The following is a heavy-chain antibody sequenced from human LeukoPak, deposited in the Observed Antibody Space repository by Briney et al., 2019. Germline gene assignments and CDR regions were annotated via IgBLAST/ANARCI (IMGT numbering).Heavy chain of an antibody. CDR3: ARVDFRSGYVFDY. CDR2: ISSSSSYI. Sequence: GGSLRLSCAASGFAFSSYSMNWVRQAPGKGLEWVSSISSSSSYIYYADSVKGRFTISRDNAKNSLYLQMNSLRAEDTAVYYCARVDFRSGYVFDYWGQGTLVTVSS. CDR1: GFAFSSYS. V-gene: IGHV3-21*01. D-gene: IGHD5-12*01. J-gene: IGHJ4*02.